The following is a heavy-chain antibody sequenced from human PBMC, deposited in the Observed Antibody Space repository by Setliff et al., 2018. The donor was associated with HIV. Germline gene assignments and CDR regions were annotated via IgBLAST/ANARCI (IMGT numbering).Heavy chain of an antibody. CDR3: ARARRDSYDRGRRNHYYIDV. J-gene: IGHJ6*03. V-gene: IGHV1-8*02. Sequence: ASVKVSCKASGYTFSSYDINWVRQATGQGLEWMGWMSPNSGNTGYAQKFQGRVTMTRDTSISTAYMELNNLKFEDTAVYYCARARRDSYDRGRRNHYYIDVWGKWTTVTVSS. CDR2: MSPNSGNT. CDR1: GYTFSSYD. D-gene: IGHD3-22*01.